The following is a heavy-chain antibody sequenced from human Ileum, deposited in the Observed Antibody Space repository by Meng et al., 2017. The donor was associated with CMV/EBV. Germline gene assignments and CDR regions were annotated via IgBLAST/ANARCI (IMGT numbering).Heavy chain of an antibody. CDR1: GASLSSGDYY. CDR2: IFFSGNT. CDR3: ARFRIAALGNLFDP. Sequence: QVQLQESCPGLVKPSQTLSLSCTVSGASLSSGDYYWSWIRQPPGKGLEWIGYIFFSGNTYYNPSLNNRVIISIDTPRNQFSLKVDSVTAADTAVYYCARFRIAALGNLFDPWGHGTLVTVSS. J-gene: IGHJ5*02. D-gene: IGHD6-13*01. V-gene: IGHV4-30-4*08.